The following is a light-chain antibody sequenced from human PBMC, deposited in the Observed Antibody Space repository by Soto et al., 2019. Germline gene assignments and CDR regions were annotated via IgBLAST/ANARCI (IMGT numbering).Light chain of an antibody. Sequence: MLPQSACTLSLSTGASATLSCRASQSGSSSDLAWYQQKPGQAPTLLISSASGRATGIPDRFRSSGSGTEFTLTISSLHSADFAFDHCQQYTNWPSTWTFGRGTKVDI. V-gene: IGKV3-20*01. CDR1: QSGSSSD. CDR2: SAS. CDR3: QQYTNWPSTWT. J-gene: IGKJ1*01.